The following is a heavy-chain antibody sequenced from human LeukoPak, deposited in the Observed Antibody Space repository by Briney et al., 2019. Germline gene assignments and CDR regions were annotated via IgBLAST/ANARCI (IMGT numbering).Heavy chain of an antibody. CDR3: ARQEGYGSGSYTYYFDY. J-gene: IGHJ4*02. CDR1: GYSFTSYW. CDR2: XXPGDSDT. Sequence: GESLKISCKGSGYSFTSYWIGWVRQMPGKGLXXXXXXXPGDSDTRYSPSFQGQVTISADKSISTAYLQWSSLKASDTAMYYCARQEGYGSGSYTYYFDYWGQGTLVTVSS. D-gene: IGHD3-10*01. V-gene: IGHV5-51*01.